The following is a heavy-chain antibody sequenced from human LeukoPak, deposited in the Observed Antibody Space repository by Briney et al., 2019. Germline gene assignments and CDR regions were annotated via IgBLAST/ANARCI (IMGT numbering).Heavy chain of an antibody. Sequence: SETLSLTCAVSGGSISSVGYSWTWIRQPPGKGLECIGHIYYSGTTYYNPSLKSRVTISLDTSKNQFSLRLTSVTAADTAVYYCARGSSSWLDYYIDVWAKGTTVTVSS. CDR2: IYYSGTT. D-gene: IGHD6-13*01. J-gene: IGHJ6*03. V-gene: IGHV4-30-4*07. CDR1: GGSISSVGYS. CDR3: ARGSSSWLDYYIDV.